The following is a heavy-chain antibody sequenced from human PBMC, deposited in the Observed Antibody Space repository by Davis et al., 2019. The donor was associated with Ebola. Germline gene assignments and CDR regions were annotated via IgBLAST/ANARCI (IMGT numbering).Heavy chain of an antibody. CDR1: GFTFGDYG. Sequence: ESLKISCTGSGFTFGDYGMSWIRQPPGKGLEWIGEINHSGSTNYNPSLKSRVTISVDTSKNQFSLKLSSVTAADTAVYYCARARSGWDEIDAFDIWGQGTMVTVSS. CDR2: INHSGST. V-gene: IGHV4-34*01. CDR3: ARARSGWDEIDAFDI. J-gene: IGHJ3*02. D-gene: IGHD6-19*01.